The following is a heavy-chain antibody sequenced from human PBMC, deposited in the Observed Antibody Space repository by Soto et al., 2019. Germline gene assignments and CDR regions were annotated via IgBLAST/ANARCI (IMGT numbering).Heavy chain of an antibody. CDR1: GGSVSSGSYY. CDR3: ARSSGWGRGAFDY. V-gene: IGHV4-61*01. J-gene: IGHJ4*02. D-gene: IGHD6-19*01. CDR2: IYYSGST. Sequence: SETLSLTCTVSGGSVSSGSYYWSWIRQPPGKGLEWIGYIYYSGSTNYNPSLKSRVTISVDTSKNQFSLKLSSVTAADTAVYYCARSSGWGRGAFDYWGQGTLVTVSS.